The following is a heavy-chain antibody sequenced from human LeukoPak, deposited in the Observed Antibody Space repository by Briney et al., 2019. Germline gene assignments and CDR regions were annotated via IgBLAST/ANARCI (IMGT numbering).Heavy chain of an antibody. D-gene: IGHD1-1*01. Sequence: GGSLRLSCAASGFIISDYSMNWVRQAPGKGLEWISYIGLSSGRTMYADSVKGRFTISGDNAKNSLYLQMNSLRVEDTAVYFCARDHNYAFDNWGQGILVTVSS. V-gene: IGHV3-48*04. CDR2: IGLSSGRT. CDR1: GFIISDYS. CDR3: ARDHNYAFDN. J-gene: IGHJ4*02.